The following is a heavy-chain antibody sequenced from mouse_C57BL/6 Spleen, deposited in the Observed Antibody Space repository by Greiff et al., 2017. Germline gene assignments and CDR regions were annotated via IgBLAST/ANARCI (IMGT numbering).Heavy chain of an antibody. CDR2: IYPGSGST. V-gene: IGHV1-55*01. J-gene: IGHJ2*01. CDR3: ARMVTTNGYFDC. Sequence: QVQLQQPGAELVKPGASVKMSCKASGYTFTSYWITWVKQRPGQGLEWIGDIYPGSGSTNYNEKFKSKATLTVDTSSSTAYMQLSSLTSEDSAVYYCARMVTTNGYFDCWGQGTTLTVSS. CDR1: GYTFTSYW. D-gene: IGHD2-2*01.